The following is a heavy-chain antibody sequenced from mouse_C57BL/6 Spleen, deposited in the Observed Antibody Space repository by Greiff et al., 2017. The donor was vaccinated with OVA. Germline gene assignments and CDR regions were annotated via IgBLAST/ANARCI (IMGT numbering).Heavy chain of an antibody. CDR3: ARDDYDDGAWFAY. D-gene: IGHD2-4*01. CDR1: GYTFTSYG. V-gene: IGHV1-81*01. CDR2: IYPRSGNT. Sequence: VQLQQSGAELARPGASVKLSCKASGYTFTSYGISWVKQSTGQGLEWIGEIYPRSGNTYYNEKFKGKATLTADKSSSTAYMELRSLTSEDSAVYFCARDDYDDGAWFAYWGQGTLVTVSA. J-gene: IGHJ3*01.